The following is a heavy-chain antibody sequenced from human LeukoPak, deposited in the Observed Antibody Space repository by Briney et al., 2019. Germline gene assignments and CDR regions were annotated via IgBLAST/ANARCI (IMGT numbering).Heavy chain of an antibody. Sequence: PSETLSLTCAVYGGSFSGYYWSWIRQPPGKGLEWIGEINHSGSTYYNPSLKSRVTVSVDMSKNQFSLQLSSVTAADTAVYYCARAPRTGAWDMITFGGVIVHGDAFDFWGQGTMVTVSS. CDR3: ARAPRTGAWDMITFGGVIVHGDAFDF. CDR2: INHSGST. J-gene: IGHJ3*01. CDR1: GGSFSGYY. V-gene: IGHV4-34*01. D-gene: IGHD3-16*02.